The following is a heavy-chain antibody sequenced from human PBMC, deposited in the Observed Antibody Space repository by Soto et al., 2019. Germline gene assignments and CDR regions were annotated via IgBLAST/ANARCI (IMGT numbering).Heavy chain of an antibody. CDR2: FDPEDGET. Sequence: ASVKVSCKVSGYTLTELSMHWVRQAPGKGLEWMGGFDPEDGETIYAQKFQGRVTMTEDTSTDTAYMELSSLRSEDTDVYYCATGLRFGELYSLDYWGQGTLVTVSS. J-gene: IGHJ4*02. D-gene: IGHD3-10*01. CDR1: GYTLTELS. V-gene: IGHV1-24*01. CDR3: ATGLRFGELYSLDY.